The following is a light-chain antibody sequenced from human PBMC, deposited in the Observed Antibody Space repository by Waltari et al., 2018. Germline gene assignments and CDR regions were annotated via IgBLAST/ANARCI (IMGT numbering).Light chain of an antibody. CDR3: CSYVGLGIYV. Sequence: QSGLTQPASVSGSPGQSITIPCTGTSRDVGNYNLVSWYQQYPGKAPQLMVYEVTKRASGVSDRFSGSKSGNTASLTIHGLQSEDEADYYCCSYVGLGIYVFGSGTKVTVL. CDR1: SRDVGNYNL. CDR2: EVT. J-gene: IGLJ1*01. V-gene: IGLV2-23*02.